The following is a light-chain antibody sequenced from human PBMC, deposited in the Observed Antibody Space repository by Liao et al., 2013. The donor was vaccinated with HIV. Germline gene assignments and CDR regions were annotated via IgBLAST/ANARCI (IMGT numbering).Light chain of an antibody. J-gene: IGLJ2*01. CDR2: YDS. V-gene: IGLV3-21*01. Sequence: SYELTQPPSVSVAPGKTANITCGGNNVGSKSVHWYQQKPGQAPVLVIYYDSDRPSGIPERFSGSNSGNTATLTISGTQAMDEADYYCQAWDSSVVFGGGTKLTVL. CDR1: NVGSKS. CDR3: QAWDSSVV.